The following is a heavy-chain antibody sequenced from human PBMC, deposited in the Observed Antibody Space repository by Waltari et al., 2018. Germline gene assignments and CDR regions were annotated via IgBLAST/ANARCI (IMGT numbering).Heavy chain of an antibody. Sequence: EVQLVESGGGLVKPGGSLRLSCAASGFTFSSYSMNWVRQAPGKGLEWVSSISSSSSYIYYADSVKGRFTISRDNAKNSLYLQMNSLRAEDTAVYYCARDPAARLWYFDLWGRGTLVTVSS. J-gene: IGHJ2*01. V-gene: IGHV3-21*01. CDR3: ARDPAARLWYFDL. D-gene: IGHD6-6*01. CDR1: GFTFSSYS. CDR2: ISSSSSYI.